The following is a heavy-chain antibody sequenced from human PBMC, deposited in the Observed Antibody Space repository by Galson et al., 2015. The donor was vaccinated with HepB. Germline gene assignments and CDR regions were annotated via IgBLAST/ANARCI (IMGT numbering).Heavy chain of an antibody. J-gene: IGHJ2*01. CDR2: IIPIFGTA. D-gene: IGHD6-13*01. V-gene: IGHV1-69*13. CDR3: ASETEQQLDDWYFDL. Sequence: SVKVSCKASGGTFSSYAISWVRQAPGQGLEWMGGIIPIFGTANYAQKFQGRVTITADESTSTAYMELSSLRSEDTAVYYCASETEQQLDDWYFDLWGRGTLVTVSS. CDR1: GGTFSSYA.